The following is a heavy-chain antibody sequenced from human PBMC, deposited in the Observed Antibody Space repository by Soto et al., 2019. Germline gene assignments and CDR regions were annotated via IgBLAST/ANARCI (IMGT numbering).Heavy chain of an antibody. CDR3: ARDTYYYGSGSYGP. V-gene: IGHV3-23*01. D-gene: IGHD3-10*01. J-gene: IGHJ5*02. CDR1: GFTFSSYA. Sequence: PGGSLRLSCAASGFTFSSYAMSWVRQAPGKGLEWVSAISGSGGSTYYADSVKGRFTISRDNSKNTLYLQMNSLRAEDTAVYYCARDTYYYGSGSYGPWGQGTLVTVS. CDR2: ISGSGGST.